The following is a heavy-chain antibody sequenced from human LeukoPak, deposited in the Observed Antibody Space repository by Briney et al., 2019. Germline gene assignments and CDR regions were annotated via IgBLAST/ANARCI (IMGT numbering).Heavy chain of an antibody. D-gene: IGHD3-16*01. V-gene: IGHV4-4*07. CDR3: ARDLTLTVAFDI. CDR1: RGSVATYS. CDR2: LSGSGNS. Sequence: PSETLSLTCTVSRGSVATYSWSWIRQPAGKGLGWIGRLSGSGNSKFNPSLKTRVSMSVDESKNQFSLHLRSVTAADTAVYYCARDLTLTVAFDIWGQGTVVTVSS. J-gene: IGHJ3*02.